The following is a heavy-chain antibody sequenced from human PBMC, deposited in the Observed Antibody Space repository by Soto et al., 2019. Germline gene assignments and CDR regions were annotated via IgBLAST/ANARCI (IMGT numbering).Heavy chain of an antibody. J-gene: IGHJ4*02. CDR1: GYTFTSYA. D-gene: IGHD1-26*01. CDR2: IYAGNGNT. V-gene: IGHV1-3*01. CDR3: ARDPQWELRSFDY. Sequence: ASVKVSFKASGYTFTSYAMHWVRQAPGQRLEWMGWIYAGNGNTKYSQKCQGRVTINRDTSASTAYMELSSLRSEDTAVYYCARDPQWELRSFDYWGQGTLVTVSS.